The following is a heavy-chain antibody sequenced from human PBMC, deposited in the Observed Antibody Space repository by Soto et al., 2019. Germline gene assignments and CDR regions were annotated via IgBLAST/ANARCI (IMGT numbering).Heavy chain of an antibody. CDR3: ARGGLVGATLY. CDR1: GGSISSGGCY. J-gene: IGHJ4*01. CDR2: IYYSWST. V-gene: IGHV4-31*01. D-gene: IGHD1-26*01. Sequence: QVQLQESGPGLVKPSQTLSLTCTVSGGSISSGGCYWSRIRQHPGKGLEWIGYIYYSWSTYYNPSLKIPVNISVDKSKNQVSLKLSSVTAAYTSVYCCARGGLVGATLYWGQGTLVTVSS.